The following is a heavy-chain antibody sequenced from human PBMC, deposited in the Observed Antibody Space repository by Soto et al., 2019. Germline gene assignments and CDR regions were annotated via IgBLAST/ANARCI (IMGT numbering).Heavy chain of an antibody. Sequence: GGSLRLSCAASGFTFSSYWMSWVRQAPGKGLEWVANIKQDGSEKYYVDSVKGRFTISRDNAKNSLYLQMNSLRAEDTAVYYCARDRSAGTGPAYFDYWGQGTLVTVSS. V-gene: IGHV3-7*01. J-gene: IGHJ4*02. CDR3: ARDRSAGTGPAYFDY. CDR2: IKQDGSEK. D-gene: IGHD1-1*01. CDR1: GFTFSSYW.